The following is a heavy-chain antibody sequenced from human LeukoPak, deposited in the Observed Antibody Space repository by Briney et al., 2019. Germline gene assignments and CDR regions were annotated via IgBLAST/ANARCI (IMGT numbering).Heavy chain of an antibody. CDR1: GYTFTGYY. Sequence: ASVKVSCKASGYTFTGYYMRWVRQAPGQGLEWMGWINPNSGGTNYAQKFQGRVTMTRDTSISTAYMELSRLRSDDTAVYYCARLYSSGWYVGRGYFDYWGQGTLVTVSS. CDR2: INPNSGGT. D-gene: IGHD6-19*01. J-gene: IGHJ4*02. CDR3: ARLYSSGWYVGRGYFDY. V-gene: IGHV1-2*02.